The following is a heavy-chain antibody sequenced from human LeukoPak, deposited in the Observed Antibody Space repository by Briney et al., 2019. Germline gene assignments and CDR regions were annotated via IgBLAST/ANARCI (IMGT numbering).Heavy chain of an antibody. V-gene: IGHV1-18*01. CDR1: DYTFINYG. CDR2: ISPYNGNT. D-gene: IGHD5-18*01. CDR3: ARVDTGHYYMDV. Sequence: GASVKVSCKASDYTFINYGISWVRQAPGQGLEWMGWISPYNGNTKYLQKFQGRVTMTTDTSTSTAYMEVRSLRSDDTAVYYCARVDTGHYYMDVWGKGTTVTISS. J-gene: IGHJ6*03.